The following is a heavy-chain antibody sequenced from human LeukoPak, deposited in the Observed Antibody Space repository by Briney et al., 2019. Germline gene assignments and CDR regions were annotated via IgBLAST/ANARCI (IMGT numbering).Heavy chain of an antibody. Sequence: SETLSLTCTVSGVSISSYYWSWLRLPAGKGLEWVGRIYTSGSTNYNPSLKSRVTMSVDTSKNQFSLKLSSVTAADTAVYYCARDSEKPTLYYYGSGSAAYYYGMDVWGQGTTVTVSS. V-gene: IGHV4-4*07. CDR1: GVSISSYY. J-gene: IGHJ6*02. CDR2: IYTSGST. CDR3: ARDSEKPTLYYYGSGSAAYYYGMDV. D-gene: IGHD3-10*01.